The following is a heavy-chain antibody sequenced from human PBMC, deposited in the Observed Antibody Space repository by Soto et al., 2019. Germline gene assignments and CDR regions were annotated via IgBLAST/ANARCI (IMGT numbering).Heavy chain of an antibody. J-gene: IGHJ6*02. V-gene: IGHV4-39*01. Sequence: SETLSLTCTVSGGSISSSSYYWGWIRQPPGKGLEWIGNIYYSGSTYYNPSLKSRVTISVDTSKNQFSLKLSSVTAADTAVYYCARPTKESSGWYGRTSYYYYYGMDVWGQGTTVTVSS. CDR2: IYYSGST. D-gene: IGHD6-19*01. CDR1: GGSISSSSYY. CDR3: ARPTKESSGWYGRTSYYYYYGMDV.